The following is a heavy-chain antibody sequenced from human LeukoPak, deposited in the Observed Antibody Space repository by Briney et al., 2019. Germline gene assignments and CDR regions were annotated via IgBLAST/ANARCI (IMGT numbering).Heavy chain of an antibody. CDR3: AVGLTI. Sequence: GTSLRLSCAASGFTFDNYAMHWVRQAPGKGLEWVALISNDGTNTYYADSVKGRFTMSRDNSKSTVYLQVNSLRAEDTAVYYCAVGLTIWGQGTMVTVSS. CDR1: GFTFDNYA. V-gene: IGHV3-30-3*01. CDR2: ISNDGTNT. D-gene: IGHD1-26*01. J-gene: IGHJ3*02.